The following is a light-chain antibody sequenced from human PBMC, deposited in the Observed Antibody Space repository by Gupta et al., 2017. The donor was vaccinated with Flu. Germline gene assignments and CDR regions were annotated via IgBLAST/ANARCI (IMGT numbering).Light chain of an antibody. Sequence: DIQMTQSPSSLSASVGDRVTITCRASQRISSYLNWYQQRPGKAPKLLIYAASSVQSGVPARFSGSESGTDFTLTISRLQPEDFATYYCQQRDSSLLTFGRGTKVEIK. CDR1: QRISSY. CDR3: QQRDSSLLT. V-gene: IGKV1-39*01. J-gene: IGKJ4*01. CDR2: AAS.